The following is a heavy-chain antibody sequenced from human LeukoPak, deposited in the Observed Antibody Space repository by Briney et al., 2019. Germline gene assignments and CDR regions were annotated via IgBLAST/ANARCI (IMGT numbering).Heavy chain of an antibody. CDR3: ARGWGYYGSGSYSTD. CDR2: INHSGST. D-gene: IGHD3-10*01. CDR1: GGSFSGYY. V-gene: IGHV4-34*01. J-gene: IGHJ4*02. Sequence: SETLSLTCVVYGGSFSGYYWSWIRQPPGKGLEWIGEINHSGSTNYNPSLKSRVTISVDTSKNQFSLKLSSVTAADTAVYYCARGWGYYGSGSYSTDWGQGTLVTVSS.